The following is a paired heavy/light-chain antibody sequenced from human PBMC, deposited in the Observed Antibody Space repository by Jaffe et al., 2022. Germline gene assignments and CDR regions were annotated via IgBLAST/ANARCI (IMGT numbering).Light chain of an antibody. J-gene: IGKJ4*01. Sequence: DIVMTQSPDSLAVSLGERATINCKSSQSVLHNSNNKNYLAWYQQRSGQPPKLLIYWASTRGSGVPDRFSGSGSGTDFTLTISSLQAEDVAIYYCQQYYDTLALTFGGGTKVEIK. CDR2: WAS. CDR3: QQYYDTLALT. V-gene: IGKV4-1*01. CDR1: QSVLHNSNNKNY.
Heavy chain of an antibody. V-gene: IGHV4-39*01. Sequence: QLQLQESGPGLVKSSETLSLSCSVSGGSISTTSYYWAWIRQPPGKGLEWIGSRHYSGSTYYRPSLKSRLTMSLDTSKNQVSLRLSSVTAADTAVYYCTRQEYSSGWYDTDLAGIQYMDVWGKGTTVIVSS. CDR2: RHYSGST. J-gene: IGHJ6*04. CDR1: GGSISTTSYY. D-gene: IGHD6-19*01. CDR3: TRQEYSSGWYDTDLAGIQYMDV.